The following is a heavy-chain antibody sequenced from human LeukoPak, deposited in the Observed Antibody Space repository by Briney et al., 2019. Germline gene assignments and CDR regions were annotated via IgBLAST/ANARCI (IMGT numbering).Heavy chain of an antibody. CDR1: GGSFSGYY. Sequence: PSETLSLTCAVYGGSFSGYYWSWLRQPPGKGLEWIGEINHSGSTNYNPSLKSRVTISVDTSKNQFSLKLSSVTAADTAVYYCARGGVVVVPAAMRHFDYWGQGTLVTVSS. J-gene: IGHJ4*02. V-gene: IGHV4-34*01. CDR2: INHSGST. D-gene: IGHD2-2*01. CDR3: ARGGVVVVPAAMRHFDY.